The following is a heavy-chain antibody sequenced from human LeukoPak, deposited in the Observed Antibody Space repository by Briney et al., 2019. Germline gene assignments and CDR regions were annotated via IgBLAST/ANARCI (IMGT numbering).Heavy chain of an antibody. Sequence: GGSLRLSCSASGFTFSSYAMHCGSHAPGKGLENVSAISRTGGSTYYADSVKDRLTNARDKYKNTLYLRMSSLRAEDTSVYYCVKAPRTTVVGFDIWGQGTMVSVSS. V-gene: IGHV3-64D*09. D-gene: IGHD4-11*01. J-gene: IGHJ3*02. CDR1: GFTFSSYA. CDR2: ISRTGGST. CDR3: VKAPRTTVVGFDI.